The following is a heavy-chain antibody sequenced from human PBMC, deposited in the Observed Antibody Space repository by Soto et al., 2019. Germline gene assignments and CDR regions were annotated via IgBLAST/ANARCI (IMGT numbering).Heavy chain of an antibody. CDR3: AREWRFYYGESGYSYPYDY. CDR2: VSDDGNVK. J-gene: IGHJ4*02. Sequence: GGYLSLSCAGSGFSFSRDAMHWVRQAPGKGLEWMAGVSDDGNVKYYADSVKGRFTISRDNSKSTLYLHMDSLRPEDTAVYYCAREWRFYYGESGYSYPYDYWVQGNLDTVSS. CDR1: GFSFSRDA. D-gene: IGHD3-22*01. V-gene: IGHV3-30*03.